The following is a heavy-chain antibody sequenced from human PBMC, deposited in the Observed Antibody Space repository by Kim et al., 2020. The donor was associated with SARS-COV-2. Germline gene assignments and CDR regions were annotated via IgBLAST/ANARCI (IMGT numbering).Heavy chain of an antibody. CDR2: IYYSGST. D-gene: IGHD1-26*01. Sequence: SETLSLTCTVSGGSISSSSDYWDWIRQPPGKGLEWIGSIYYSGSTYYNPSLKSRVTISVDTSKSQFSLKLSSVTAADTAVYYCARHVKSGSYYDDYWGQGTLVTVSS. J-gene: IGHJ4*02. V-gene: IGHV4-39*01. CDR3: ARHVKSGSYYDDY. CDR1: GGSISSSSDY.